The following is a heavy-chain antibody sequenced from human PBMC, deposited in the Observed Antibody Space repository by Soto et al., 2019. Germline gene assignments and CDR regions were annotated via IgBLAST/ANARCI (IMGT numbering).Heavy chain of an antibody. CDR3: ARSPAGDSSNWFDP. CDR1: GGTFSSYA. J-gene: IGHJ5*02. Sequence: GASVKVSCKASGGTFSSYAISWVRQAPGQGLEWMGGIIPIFGTANYAQKFQGRVTITADESTSTAYMELSSLRSEDTAVYYCARSPAGDSSNWFDPWRQRTLVTVSS. D-gene: IGHD7-27*01. V-gene: IGHV1-69*13. CDR2: IIPIFGTA.